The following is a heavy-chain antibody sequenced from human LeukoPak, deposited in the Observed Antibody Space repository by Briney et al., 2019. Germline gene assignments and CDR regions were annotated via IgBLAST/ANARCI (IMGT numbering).Heavy chain of an antibody. CDR2: IYYSGYT. CDR3: VTYKGKVRGVTIYYYYYMDV. V-gene: IGHV4-39*07. CDR1: GGSIGSTNYY. Sequence: SETLSLTCTVSGGSIGSTNYYWGWIRQPPGKGLEWIANIYYSGYTNYNPSLKSRVTISVDTSKNQFSLKLSSVTAADTAVYYCVTYKGKVRGVTIYYYYYMDVWGKGTTVTISS. J-gene: IGHJ6*03. D-gene: IGHD3-10*01.